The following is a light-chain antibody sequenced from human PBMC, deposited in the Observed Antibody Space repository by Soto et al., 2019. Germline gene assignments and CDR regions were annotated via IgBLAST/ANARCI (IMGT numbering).Light chain of an antibody. Sequence: EIVMTQSPDTLPVSPGDTATLSCRSSQNIHINLAWYQQKPGQAPTLLIYGVTARAPGVPARFSGSGYGTDFTLTIRSVQSGDFGVFYCQQYEGWPRTFGLGTKVEIQ. V-gene: IGKV3-15*01. CDR3: QQYEGWPRT. J-gene: IGKJ2*01. CDR2: GVT. CDR1: QNIHIN.